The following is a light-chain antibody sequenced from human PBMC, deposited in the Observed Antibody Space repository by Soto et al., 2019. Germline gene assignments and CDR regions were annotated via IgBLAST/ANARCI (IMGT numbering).Light chain of an antibody. CDR3: QQYGSSPSIT. J-gene: IGKJ5*01. Sequence: EILMTQSTATLSVSPGERATLSCRASESVSSSYLAWYQQKPGQAPRLLIYGASSRATGIPDRFSGSGSGTDFTLTISRLEPEDFAVYYCQQYGSSPSITFGQGTRLEIK. CDR1: ESVSSSY. CDR2: GAS. V-gene: IGKV3-20*01.